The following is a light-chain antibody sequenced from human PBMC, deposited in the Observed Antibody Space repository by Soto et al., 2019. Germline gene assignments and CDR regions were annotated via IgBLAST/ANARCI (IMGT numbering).Light chain of an antibody. CDR2: NAS. CDR3: QQYNSYPCT. CDR1: QSISSW. J-gene: IGKJ2*02. V-gene: IGKV1-5*03. Sequence: DIQMTQSPSTLSASVGDRVTITCRASQSISSWLAWYQQKPGKAPKLLIYNASSLASGVPSRFNSSGSGTEFTLIIISLQPDDFATYYCQQYNSYPCTFGQGTKLEIK.